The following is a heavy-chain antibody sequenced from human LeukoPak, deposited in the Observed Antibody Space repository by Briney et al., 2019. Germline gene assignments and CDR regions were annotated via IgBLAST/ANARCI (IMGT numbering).Heavy chain of an antibody. D-gene: IGHD5-18*01. J-gene: IGHJ5*02. V-gene: IGHV4-61*05. CDR2: ISYSGST. CDR3: ARGVYNYGGHNWFDP. CDR1: GGSISSSSYY. Sequence: SETLSLTCTVSGGSISSSSYYWGWIRQPPGKGLEWIGYISYSGSTNYNPSLKSRVTISVDTSKNQFSLKLSSVTAADTAVYYCARGVYNYGGHNWFDPWGQGTLVTVSS.